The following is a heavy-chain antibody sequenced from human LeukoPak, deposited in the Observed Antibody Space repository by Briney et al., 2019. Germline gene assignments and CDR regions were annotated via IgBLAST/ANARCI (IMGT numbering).Heavy chain of an antibody. CDR3: ARDFSGYSSGWYVSDY. Sequence: ASVKVSCKASGGTFSSYAISWVRQAPVQGLEWMGRIIPILGIANYAQKFQGRVTITADKSTSTAYMELSSLRSEDTAVYYCARDFSGYSSGWYVSDYWGQGTLVTVSS. CDR1: GGTFSSYA. CDR2: IIPILGIA. J-gene: IGHJ4*02. V-gene: IGHV1-69*04. D-gene: IGHD6-19*01.